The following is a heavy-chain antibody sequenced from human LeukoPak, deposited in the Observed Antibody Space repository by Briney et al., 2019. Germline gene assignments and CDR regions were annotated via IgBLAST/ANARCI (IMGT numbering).Heavy chain of an antibody. D-gene: IGHD3-10*01. CDR1: GFTFSSYE. J-gene: IGHJ5*02. Sequence: GGSLRLSCAASGFTFSSYEMNWVRQAPGKGLEWVSYISSSGSTMYYADSVKGRFTISRDNAKNSLYLQMSSLRAEDTAVYYCARDLVTLIRGVFDPWGQGTLVTVSS. V-gene: IGHV3-48*03. CDR3: ARDLVTLIRGVFDP. CDR2: ISSSGSTM.